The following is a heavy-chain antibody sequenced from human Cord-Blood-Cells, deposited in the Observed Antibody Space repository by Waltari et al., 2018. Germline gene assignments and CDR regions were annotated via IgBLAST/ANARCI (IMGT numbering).Heavy chain of an antibody. CDR3: ARPLDYDILTGYYRDY. V-gene: IGHV2-5*02. CDR1: GFSPTTSGVG. D-gene: IGHD3-9*01. Sequence: QLTLKESGPTLVKPTQTLTLTCPLSGFSPTTSGVGVRWIRQPPGKALEWLALTYWDDDKRYSPTLKSRLTITKDTSKNQVVLTMTNMDPVDTATYYCARPLDYDILTGYYRDYWGQGTLVTVSS. CDR2: TYWDDDK. J-gene: IGHJ4*02.